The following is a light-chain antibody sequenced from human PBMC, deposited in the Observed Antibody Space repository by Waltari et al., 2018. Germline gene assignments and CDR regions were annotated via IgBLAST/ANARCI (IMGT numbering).Light chain of an antibody. CDR1: SSNIGAAYH. CDR3: QSYDISLSGWV. CDR2: GSI. Sequence: QSVLTQPPAVSGAPGQRVSIFCAGSSSNIGAAYHVNWYQQLPGTAPKLLIYGSINRPSGVPDRFSGSRSDTSASLAITGLQAEDEADDYCQSYDISLSGWVFGGGTKLTVL. V-gene: IGLV1-40*01. J-gene: IGLJ3*02.